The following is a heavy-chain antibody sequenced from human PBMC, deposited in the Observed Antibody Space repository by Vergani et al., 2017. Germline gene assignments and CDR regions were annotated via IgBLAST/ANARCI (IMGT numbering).Heavy chain of an antibody. D-gene: IGHD5-24*01. Sequence: QVQLVQSGAEVKKPGASVRVSCKASGFTFTSYHIHWVRQAPGQGLEWMGGIIPIFGTANYAQKFQGRVTITADESTSTAYMELSSLRSEDTAVYYCASLRRGDGYNDYWGQGTLVTVSS. J-gene: IGHJ4*02. CDR3: ASLRRGDGYNDY. V-gene: IGHV1-69*01. CDR1: GFTFTSYH. CDR2: IIPIFGTA.